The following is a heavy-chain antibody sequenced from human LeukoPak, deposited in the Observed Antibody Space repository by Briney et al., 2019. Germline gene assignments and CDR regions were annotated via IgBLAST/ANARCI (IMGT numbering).Heavy chain of an antibody. J-gene: IGHJ4*02. CDR2: MNPNSGNT. CDR1: GYTSTSYD. CDR3: ARPRYSSGWYVY. Sequence: ASVKVSCKASGYTSTSYDINWVRQATGQGLEWKGWMNPNSGNTGYAQKFQGRVTMTRNTSISTAYMELSSLRSEDTAVYYCARPRYSSGWYVYWGQGTLVTVSS. D-gene: IGHD6-19*01. V-gene: IGHV1-8*01.